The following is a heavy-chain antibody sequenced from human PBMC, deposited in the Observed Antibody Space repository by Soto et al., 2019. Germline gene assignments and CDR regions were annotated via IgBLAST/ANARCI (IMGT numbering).Heavy chain of an antibody. CDR3: ARGPVGVITDY. Sequence: ETLSLTCAVYGGSSSGYYWSWIRQPPGKGLEWIGEINHSGSTNYNPSLKSRVTISVDTSKNQFSLKLSSVTAADTAVYYCARGPVGVITDYWGQGTLVTVSS. CDR1: GGSSSGYY. D-gene: IGHD3-22*01. V-gene: IGHV4-34*01. CDR2: INHSGST. J-gene: IGHJ4*02.